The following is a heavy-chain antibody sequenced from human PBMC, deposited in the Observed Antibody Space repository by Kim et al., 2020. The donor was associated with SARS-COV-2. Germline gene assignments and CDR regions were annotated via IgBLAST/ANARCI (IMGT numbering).Heavy chain of an antibody. V-gene: IGHV1-18*01. CDR1: GYTFTSYG. J-gene: IGHJ3*02. D-gene: IGHD3-10*01. Sequence: ASVKVSCKASGYTFTSYGISWVRQAPGQGLEWMGWISAYNGNTNYAQKFQGRVTMTTDTSTSIAYMELRSLRSDDTAVYYCARDWFSVLWFGTPQYPQSAFDIWGQGTKVTVSS. CDR2: ISAYNGNT. CDR3: ARDWFSVLWFGTPQYPQSAFDI.